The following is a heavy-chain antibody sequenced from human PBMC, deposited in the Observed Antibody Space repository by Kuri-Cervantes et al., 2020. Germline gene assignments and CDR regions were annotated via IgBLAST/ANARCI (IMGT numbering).Heavy chain of an antibody. J-gene: IGHJ4*02. Sequence: GGSLRLSCAASGFNFNDYAMHWVRQAPGKGLEWVANIKQDGSEKYYVDSVKGRFTISRDNAKNSLYLQMNSLRAEDTAVYYCARIGYSSGWTNFDYWGQGTLVTVSS. CDR3: ARIGYSSGWTNFDY. D-gene: IGHD6-19*01. V-gene: IGHV3-7*01. CDR2: IKQDGSEK. CDR1: GFNFNDYA.